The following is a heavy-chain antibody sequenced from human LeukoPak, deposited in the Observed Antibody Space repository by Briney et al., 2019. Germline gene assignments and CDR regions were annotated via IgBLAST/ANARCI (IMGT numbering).Heavy chain of an antibody. V-gene: IGHV4-4*07. D-gene: IGHD2-15*01. Sequence: SETLSLTCSVSGYSISNAYYWGWIRQPAGKGLEWIGRIHTSGSTNYNPSLKSRVTMSVDTSKNKFSLKLSSVTAADTAVYYCARVICSGGSCRFDYWGQGTLVTVSS. CDR1: GYSISNAYY. J-gene: IGHJ4*02. CDR3: ARVICSGGSCRFDY. CDR2: IHTSGST.